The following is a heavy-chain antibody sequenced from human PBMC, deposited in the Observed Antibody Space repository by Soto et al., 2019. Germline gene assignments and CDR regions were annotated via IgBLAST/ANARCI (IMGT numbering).Heavy chain of an antibody. CDR2: INPNSGGT. CDR1: GYTFAGYY. D-gene: IGHD2-15*01. CDR3: AREEGSSPRFEY. J-gene: IGHJ4*02. V-gene: IGHV1-2*04. Sequence: ASVKVSCKASGYTFAGYYMHWVRQAPGQGLEWMGWINPNSGGTNYAQKFQDWVTLTRDTSINTAYMELSRLRSDDTAVYYCAREEGSSPRFEYWGQGTLVPVSS.